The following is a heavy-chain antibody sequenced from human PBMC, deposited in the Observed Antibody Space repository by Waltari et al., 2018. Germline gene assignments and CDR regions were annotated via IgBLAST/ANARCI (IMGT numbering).Heavy chain of an antibody. Sequence: QVQLVQSGAEVKKPGSSVKVSCKASGGTFSSYAISWVRQAPGQGLEWMGGILPFLVIANYGQKFQGRGTITAAKSTSTAYMGLSSMRSEDTAVYFCARGDWTPRPYYYCSYMDVWGKGTTVTVSS. CDR2: ILPFLVIA. D-gene: IGHD1-1*01. CDR1: GGTFSSYA. J-gene: IGHJ6*03. CDR3: ARGDWTPRPYYYCSYMDV. V-gene: IGHV1-69*10.